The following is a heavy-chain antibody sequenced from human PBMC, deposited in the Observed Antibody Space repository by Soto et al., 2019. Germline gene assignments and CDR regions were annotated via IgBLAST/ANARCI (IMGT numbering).Heavy chain of an antibody. Sequence: QVQLQESGPGLVKPSETLSLTCTVSGGSISSYYWSWIRQPPGKGLEWIGYIYYSGSTNYNPSLERRVTTSVDTSNNQFSLKLSSVTAADTAVYYCARERGTVGDFDYWGQGTLVTVSS. CDR1: GGSISSYY. CDR2: IYYSGST. D-gene: IGHD3-16*01. CDR3: ARERGTVGDFDY. J-gene: IGHJ4*02. V-gene: IGHV4-59*01.